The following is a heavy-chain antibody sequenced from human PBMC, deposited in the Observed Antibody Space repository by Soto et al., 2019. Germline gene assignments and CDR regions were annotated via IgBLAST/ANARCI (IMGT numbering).Heavy chain of an antibody. CDR1: GGTFSSYA. CDR2: IIPIFGTA. D-gene: IGHD3-3*01. J-gene: IGHJ6*02. V-gene: IGHV1-69*13. CDR3: ARDFVEWSKATRPYYYYYYGMDV. Sequence: ASVKVSCKASGGTFSSYAISWVRQAPGQGLEWMGGIIPIFGTANYAQKFQGRVTITADESTSTAYMELSSLRSEDTAVYYCARDFVEWSKATRPYYYYYYGMDVWGQGTTVTVSS.